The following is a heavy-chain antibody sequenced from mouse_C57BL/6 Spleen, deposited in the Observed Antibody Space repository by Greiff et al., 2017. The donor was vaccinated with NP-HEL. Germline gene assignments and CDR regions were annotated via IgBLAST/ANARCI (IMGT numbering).Heavy chain of an antibody. Sequence: EVQLQQSGAELVRPGASVKLSCTASGFNIKDYYMHWVKQRPEQGLEWIGRIDPEDGDTEYAPKFKGKATMTADTSSTTAYLQLSSLTSEDTAVYYCTSYGNYPLDYWGQGTTLTVSS. J-gene: IGHJ2*01. V-gene: IGHV14-1*01. CDR1: GFNIKDYY. CDR2: IDPEDGDT. D-gene: IGHD2-1*01. CDR3: TSYGNYPLDY.